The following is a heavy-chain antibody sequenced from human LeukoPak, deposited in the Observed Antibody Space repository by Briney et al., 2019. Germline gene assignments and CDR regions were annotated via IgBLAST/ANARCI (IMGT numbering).Heavy chain of an antibody. D-gene: IGHD4-11*01. J-gene: IGHJ4*02. CDR3: AKGDYS. CDR1: GFTFSTYG. Sequence: GGSLRLSCAASGFTFSTYGMNWVRQAPGRGLEWVAFIQFDGGSKYYADSVKGRFTISRDNSKNTLYLELNSLRAEDTAVYYCAKGDYSWGQGTLVTVSS. CDR2: IQFDGGSK. V-gene: IGHV3-30*02.